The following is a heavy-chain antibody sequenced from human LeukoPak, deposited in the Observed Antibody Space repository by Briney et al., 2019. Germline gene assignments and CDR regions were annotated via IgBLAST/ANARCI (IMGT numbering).Heavy chain of an antibody. J-gene: IGHJ4*02. Sequence: TGGSLRLSCAASGFTFSTYAVSWVRQAPGKGLEWVSTISGSGGSTYYADSVKGRFTIPRDNSKNTLYLQMNSLRAEDTAVYYCAKVRYYDSSGYSRGFDYWGQGTLVTVSS. D-gene: IGHD3-22*01. V-gene: IGHV3-23*01. CDR2: ISGSGGST. CDR1: GFTFSTYA. CDR3: AKVRYYDSSGYSRGFDY.